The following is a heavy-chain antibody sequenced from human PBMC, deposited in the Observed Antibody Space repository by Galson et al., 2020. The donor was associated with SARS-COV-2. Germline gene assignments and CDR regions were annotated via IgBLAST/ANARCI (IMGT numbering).Heavy chain of an antibody. J-gene: IGHJ3*02. CDR2: IYYSGST. Sequence: SETLSLTCTVSGGSISSGGYYWSWIRQHPGKGLEWIGYIYYSGSTYYNPSLKSRVTISVDTSKNQFSLKLSSVTAADTAVYYCARDPQVPAAAFDIWGQGTMVTVSS. D-gene: IGHD2-2*01. CDR3: ARDPQVPAAAFDI. CDR1: GGSISSGGYY. V-gene: IGHV4-31*03.